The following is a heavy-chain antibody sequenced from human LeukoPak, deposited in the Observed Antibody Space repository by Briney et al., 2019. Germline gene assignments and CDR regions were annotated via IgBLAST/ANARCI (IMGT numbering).Heavy chain of an antibody. CDR2: INPNSGGT. CDR3: ARARTYYYDSSGYHF. D-gene: IGHD3-22*01. Sequence: VASVKVSCKASGYTFTGYYMHWVRQAPGQGLEWMGWINPNSGGTNYAQKFQGRVTMTRDTSISTAYMELSRLRSDDTAVYYCARARTYYYDSSGYHFWGQGTLVTVSS. CDR1: GYTFTGYY. V-gene: IGHV1-2*02. J-gene: IGHJ4*02.